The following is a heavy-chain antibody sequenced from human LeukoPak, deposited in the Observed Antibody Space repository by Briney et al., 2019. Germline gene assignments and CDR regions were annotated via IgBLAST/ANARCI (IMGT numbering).Heavy chain of an antibody. D-gene: IGHD6-19*01. Sequence: LKPSETLSLTCAVYGGSFSGYYWSWIRQPPGKGLEWIGSIYYSGSTYYTPSLKSRVTLFLDTSKHQFSLRLSSVTAADTAVYFCAAHEWGLGYSGGWSLGSVGYWGQGTPVTVSS. CDR3: AAHEWGLGYSGGWSLGSVGY. CDR1: GGSFSGYY. V-gene: IGHV4-34*01. CDR2: IYYSGST. J-gene: IGHJ4*02.